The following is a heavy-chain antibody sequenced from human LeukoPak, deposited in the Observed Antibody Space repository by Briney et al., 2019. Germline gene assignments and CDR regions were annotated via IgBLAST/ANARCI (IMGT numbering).Heavy chain of an antibody. CDR2: ISSSGSTI. CDR1: GFTFSDYY. J-gene: IGHJ4*02. D-gene: IGHD3-22*01. Sequence: GGSLRLSCAASGFTFSDYYMSWFRQAPGKGLEWVSCISSSGSTIYYADSVKGRFTISRDNAKNSLYLQMNSLRAEDTAVYYCARELNYYDSSGYYWGGFDYWGQGTLVTVSS. CDR3: ARELNYYDSSGYYWGGFDY. V-gene: IGHV3-11*01.